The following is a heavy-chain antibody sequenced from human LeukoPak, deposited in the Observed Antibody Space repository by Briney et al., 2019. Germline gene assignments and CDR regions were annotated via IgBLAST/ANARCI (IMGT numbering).Heavy chain of an antibody. V-gene: IGHV3-23*01. CDR2: ITGSGGNT. J-gene: IGHJ4*02. CDR1: GLTFSNYA. CDR3: AKWGDYDVLTGYYVSDY. D-gene: IGHD3-9*01. Sequence: GGSLRLSCAASGLTFSNYAMSWVRQAPVKGLEWVSAITGSGGNTHYADSVKGRFTISRDNSKNTVFLQMNSLRAEDTAVYYCAKWGDYDVLTGYYVSDYWGQGTLVTVSS.